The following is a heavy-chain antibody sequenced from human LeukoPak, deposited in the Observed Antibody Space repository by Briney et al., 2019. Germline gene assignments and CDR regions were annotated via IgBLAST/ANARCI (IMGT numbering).Heavy chain of an antibody. Sequence: ASVKVSCKASGGTFSSYAISWVRQAPGQGLEWMGGIIPIFGTANYAQKFQGRVTITADESTSTAYMELSSLRSEDTAVYYCARVYGGRLLQLPYFDYWGQGTLVTVSS. CDR2: IIPIFGTA. V-gene: IGHV1-69*13. CDR3: ARVYGGRLLQLPYFDY. CDR1: GGTFSSYA. J-gene: IGHJ4*02. D-gene: IGHD3-9*01.